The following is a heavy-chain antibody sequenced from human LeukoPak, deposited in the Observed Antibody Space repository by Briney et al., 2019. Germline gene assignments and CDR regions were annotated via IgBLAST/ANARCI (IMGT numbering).Heavy chain of an antibody. Sequence: ASVRVSCKASGYTLTGYYLHWVRQAPGQGLEWMGWINPNTGATHSAQKFQGRITMTRDTSISTAYMDLSRLRSDDTAVYYCARDRVGSGWPRPYYFEVWGQGTLVTVSS. CDR3: ARDRVGSGWPRPYYFEV. D-gene: IGHD6-19*01. V-gene: IGHV1-2*02. J-gene: IGHJ4*02. CDR2: INPNTGAT. CDR1: GYTLTGYY.